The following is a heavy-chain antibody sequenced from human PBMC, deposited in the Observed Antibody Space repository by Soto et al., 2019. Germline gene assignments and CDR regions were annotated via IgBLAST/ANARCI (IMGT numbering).Heavy chain of an antibody. CDR1: GFTVSSNY. Sequence: PGGSLRLSCAASGFTVSSNYMSWVRQGPGKGLEWVSVIYSGGSTYYADSVKGRFTISRDNSKNTLYLQMNSLRAEDTAVYYCARGNYDFWSGYPYGMDVWGQGTTVTVSS. CDR2: IYSGGST. V-gene: IGHV3-53*01. D-gene: IGHD3-3*01. CDR3: ARGNYDFWSGYPYGMDV. J-gene: IGHJ6*02.